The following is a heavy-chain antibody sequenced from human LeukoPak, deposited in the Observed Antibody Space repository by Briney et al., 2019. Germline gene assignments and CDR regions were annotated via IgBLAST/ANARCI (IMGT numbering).Heavy chain of an antibody. Sequence: SETLSLTCTVSGGSISSGSYYWSWIRQPAGKGLEWIGRIFTSGSTNYNPSLKSRVTISVDTSKNQFSLKLSSVTAADTAVYYCAREIEYYYDSSGYYYAHFDYWGQGTLVTVSS. CDR3: AREIEYYYDSSGYYYAHFDY. D-gene: IGHD3-22*01. J-gene: IGHJ4*02. V-gene: IGHV4-61*02. CDR2: IFTSGST. CDR1: GGSISSGSYY.